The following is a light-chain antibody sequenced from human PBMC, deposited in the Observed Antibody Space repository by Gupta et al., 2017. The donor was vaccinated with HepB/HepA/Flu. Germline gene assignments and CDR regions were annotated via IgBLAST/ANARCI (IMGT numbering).Light chain of an antibody. Sequence: DIVMTQSPDSLAVSLGERATINCKSSQSILYTSNSNNNLTWYQQKPGQPPKLLIYWPSTRGSGVPDRFSGSGSGTDFTLSISSLQAEDVAVYYCHQDDSAPYTFGQGTKVDIK. V-gene: IGKV4-1*01. CDR1: QSILYTSNSNNN. J-gene: IGKJ2*01. CDR3: HQDDSAPYT. CDR2: WPS.